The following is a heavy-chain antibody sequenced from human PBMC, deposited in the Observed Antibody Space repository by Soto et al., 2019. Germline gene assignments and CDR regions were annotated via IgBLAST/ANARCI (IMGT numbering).Heavy chain of an antibody. D-gene: IGHD3-3*01. Sequence: GGSLRLSCAASGFAFSSYAMTWVRQAPGKGLEWVSTISGSGGSTYYADSVKGRFTISRDNSKNTLYLQMNSLRAEDTAVYYCAKDRDVSIFGVVIPVNWFDPWGQGTRVTVSS. V-gene: IGHV3-23*01. CDR3: AKDRDVSIFGVVIPVNWFDP. J-gene: IGHJ5*02. CDR2: ISGSGGST. CDR1: GFAFSSYA.